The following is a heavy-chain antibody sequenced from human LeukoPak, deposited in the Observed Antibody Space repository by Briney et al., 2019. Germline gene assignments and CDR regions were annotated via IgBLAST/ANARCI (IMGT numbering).Heavy chain of an antibody. D-gene: IGHD6-19*01. V-gene: IGHV3-30-3*01. CDR2: ISYDGSNK. CDR1: GFTFSSYA. Sequence: GGSLRLSCAASGFTFSSYAMHWVSQAPGKGLEWVAVISYDGSNKYYADSVKCRFTISRDNSKNTLYLQMNSLRAEDTAVYYCARDSPPQWLVDYYYYGMDVWGQGTTVTVSS. CDR3: ARDSPPQWLVDYYYYGMDV. J-gene: IGHJ6*02.